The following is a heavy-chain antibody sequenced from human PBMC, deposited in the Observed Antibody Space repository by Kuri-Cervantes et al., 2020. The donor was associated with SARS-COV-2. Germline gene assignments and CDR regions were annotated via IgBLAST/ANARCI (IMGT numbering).Heavy chain of an antibody. D-gene: IGHD7-27*01. CDR2: INPNTGAT. Sequence: ASVKVSCKASGYTFTGYYMHWVRQAPGQGLEWVGWINPNTGATKCAQKFQGRVTMTRDTSITTAYMEVSRLRSEDTAVYYCATGYLPSLTGDGPHYFDYWGQGTLVTVSS. J-gene: IGHJ4*02. CDR3: ATGYLPSLTGDGPHYFDY. CDR1: GYTFTGYY. V-gene: IGHV1-2*02.